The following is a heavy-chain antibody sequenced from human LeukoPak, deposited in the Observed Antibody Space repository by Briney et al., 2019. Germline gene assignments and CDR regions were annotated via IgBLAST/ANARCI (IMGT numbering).Heavy chain of an antibody. CDR3: AYSAEGASFDY. V-gene: IGHV2-5*01. J-gene: IGHJ4*02. D-gene: IGHD4/OR15-4a*01. CDR2: IYWNDDK. CDR1: GFSPSTSGVG. Sequence: ESGPTLVNPTQPLTLTCTFSGFSPSTSGVGVGWISQPPVKALEWLALIYWNDDKRYSPSLKSRLTITKDTSKNQVVLTMTNMDPVDAATYSCAYSAEGASFDYWGQGTLVTVSS.